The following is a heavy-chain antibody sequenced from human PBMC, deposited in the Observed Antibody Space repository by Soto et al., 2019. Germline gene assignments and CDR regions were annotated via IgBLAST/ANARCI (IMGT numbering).Heavy chain of an antibody. V-gene: IGHV3-21*06. CDR1: GFTFSSCT. CDR2: ISPSSGHI. D-gene: IGHD2-8*02. Sequence: EVHLVESGGGLVKPGGSLRLSCAVSGFTFSSCTMKWVRQAPGKGLEWVSSISPSSGHIYYADSVKGRFTISSDNATNSLVLQMNTPRGEDTAVYYCSGCSGGACHKNYGMDVWGQGTTVTVSS. CDR3: SGCSGGACHKNYGMDV. J-gene: IGHJ6*02.